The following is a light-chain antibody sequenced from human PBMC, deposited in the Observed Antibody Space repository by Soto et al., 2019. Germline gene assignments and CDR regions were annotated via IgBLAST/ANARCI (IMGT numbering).Light chain of an antibody. V-gene: IGKV3-20*01. CDR2: GAS. J-gene: IGKJ1*01. Sequence: EIVLTQSPGTLSLSPGERATLSCRASQSVTSNYLAWYQQKPGQAPRLLLFGASIRDTGIPDRFSGSGSGTDFTLTIIRLESEYFAVYYCQQYGSSPGTFGQGTKVEIK. CDR1: QSVTSNY. CDR3: QQYGSSPGT.